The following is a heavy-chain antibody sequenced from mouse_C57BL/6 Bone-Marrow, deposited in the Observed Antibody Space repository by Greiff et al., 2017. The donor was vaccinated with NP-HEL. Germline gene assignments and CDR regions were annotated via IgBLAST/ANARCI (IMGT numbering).Heavy chain of an antibody. CDR1: GYTFTSYW. Sequence: QVQLQQPGAELVMPGASVKLSCKASGYTFTSYWMHWVKQRPGQGLEWIGEIDPSDSYTNYNQKFKGKSTLTVDKSSSTAYMQLSSLTSEDSAVYDFAREEAIVQYYFDYWGQGTTLTVSS. J-gene: IGHJ2*01. V-gene: IGHV1-69*01. CDR3: AREEAIVQYYFDY. CDR2: IDPSDSYT. D-gene: IGHD2-12*01.